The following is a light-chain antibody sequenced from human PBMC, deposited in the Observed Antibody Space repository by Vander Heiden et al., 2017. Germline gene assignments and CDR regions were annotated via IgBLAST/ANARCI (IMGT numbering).Light chain of an antibody. CDR3: SSYTSSSTVV. CDR1: SSDVGGYNY. Sequence: QSALTQTASGSGSPGQSLTISWTGTSSDVGGYNYVSWYQKHTGNAPNLMIYEVSNRPAGVSNRCSGSKSGNTASLTISGLQAEDEADYYCSSYTSSSTVVCGGGTKL. J-gene: IGLJ2*01. V-gene: IGLV2-14*01. CDR2: EVS.